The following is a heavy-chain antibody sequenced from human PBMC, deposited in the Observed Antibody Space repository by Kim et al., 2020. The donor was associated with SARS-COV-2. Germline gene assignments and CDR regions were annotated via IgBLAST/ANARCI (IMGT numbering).Heavy chain of an antibody. V-gene: IGHV3-30*04. CDR2: ISYDGSNK. CDR3: ARDISYDSSGYLGGIFDY. Sequence: GGSLRLSCAASGFTFSSYAMHWVRQAPGKGLEWVAVISYDGSNKYYADSVKGRFTISRDNSKNTLYLQMNSLRAEDTAVYYCARDISYDSSGYLGGIFDYWGQRTLVTVSS. J-gene: IGHJ4*02. CDR1: GFTFSSYA. D-gene: IGHD3-22*01.